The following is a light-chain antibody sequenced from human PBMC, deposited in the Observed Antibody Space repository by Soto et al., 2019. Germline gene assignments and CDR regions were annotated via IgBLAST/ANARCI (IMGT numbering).Light chain of an antibody. J-gene: IGLJ3*02. CDR2: EVS. V-gene: IGLV2-14*01. Sequence: QSALTQPASVSGSPGQSITISCTGTSSDVGGYNYVSWYQQHPGKAPKLMISEVSNRPSGVSNRFSGSKSGNTASLTISGLQAEDEADYYGSSYTSSSTLAVFGGGTKVTVL. CDR3: SSYTSSSTLAV. CDR1: SSDVGGYNY.